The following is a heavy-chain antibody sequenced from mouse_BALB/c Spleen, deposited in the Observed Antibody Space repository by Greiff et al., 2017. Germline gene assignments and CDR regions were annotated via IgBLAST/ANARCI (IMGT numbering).Heavy chain of an antibody. D-gene: IGHD2-10*02. V-gene: IGHV1-15*01. CDR2: IDPETGGT. CDR3: TSYGNYLAWFAY. Sequence: VQLVESGAELVRPGASVTLSCKASGYTFTDYEMHWVKQTPVHGLEWIGAIDPETGGTAYNQKFKGKATLTADKSSSTAYMELRSLTSEDSAVYYCTSYGNYLAWFAYWGQGTLVTVSA. J-gene: IGHJ3*01. CDR1: GYTFTDYE.